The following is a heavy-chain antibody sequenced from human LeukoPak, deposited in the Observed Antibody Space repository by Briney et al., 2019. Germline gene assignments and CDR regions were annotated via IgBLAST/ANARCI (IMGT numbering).Heavy chain of an antibody. J-gene: IGHJ4*02. Sequence: SGGSLRLSCAASGFTFSSYYMHWVRQAPGRGLEYVSSITPNGGGTYYANSVKGRFTFSRDNSKNTLYLQMGSLRAEDMAVYYCARSPQYFGSGKYYFDYWGQGTLVTVSS. CDR2: ITPNGGGT. CDR3: ARSPQYFGSGKYYFDY. V-gene: IGHV3-64*01. D-gene: IGHD3-10*01. CDR1: GFTFSSYY.